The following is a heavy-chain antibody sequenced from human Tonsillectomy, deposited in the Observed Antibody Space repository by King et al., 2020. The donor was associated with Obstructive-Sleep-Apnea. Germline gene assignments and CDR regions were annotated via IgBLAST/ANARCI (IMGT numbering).Heavy chain of an antibody. CDR1: GFTFSTYS. Sequence: VQLVESGGGLVQPGGSLRLFCAASGFTFSTYSMNWVRPAPGMGLGWVSYISGSSSTIYYADSVKGRFTISRDNAKNSLYLQMNSLRAEDTAVYYCVGWVSYWGQGTLVTVSS. V-gene: IGHV3-48*04. D-gene: IGHD6-19*01. J-gene: IGHJ4*02. CDR2: ISGSSSTI. CDR3: VGWVSY.